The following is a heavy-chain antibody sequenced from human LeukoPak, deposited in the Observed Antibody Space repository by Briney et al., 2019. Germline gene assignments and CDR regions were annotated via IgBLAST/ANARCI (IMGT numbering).Heavy chain of an antibody. Sequence: PGGSLRLSCAASGFTFSSYEMNWVRQAPGKGLEWVSYISSSGSTIYYADSVKGRFTISRDNAKNSLYLQMNSLRAEDTAVYYCARDSAEYPYGDYVAFDIWGQGTMVTVSS. V-gene: IGHV3-48*03. CDR1: GFTFSSYE. CDR2: ISSSGSTI. D-gene: IGHD4-17*01. CDR3: ARDSAEYPYGDYVAFDI. J-gene: IGHJ3*02.